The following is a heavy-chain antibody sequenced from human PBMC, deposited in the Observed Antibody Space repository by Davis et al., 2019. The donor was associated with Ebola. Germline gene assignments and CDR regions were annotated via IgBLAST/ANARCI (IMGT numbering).Heavy chain of an antibody. CDR2: INAGNGNT. J-gene: IGHJ5*02. V-gene: IGHV1-3*01. CDR3: ARGVAVAGRRGDWFDP. Sequence: AASVKVSCKASGYTFTNYAIHWVRQAPGQRLEWMGWINAGNGNTKYSQKFQGRVTITRDTSASTAYKELNSLRSEDTAVYYCARGVAVAGRRGDWFDPWGQGTLVTVSS. CDR1: GYTFTNYA. D-gene: IGHD6-19*01.